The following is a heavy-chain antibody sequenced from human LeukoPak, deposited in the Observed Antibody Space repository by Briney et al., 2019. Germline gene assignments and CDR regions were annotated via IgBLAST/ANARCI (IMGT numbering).Heavy chain of an antibody. V-gene: IGHV3-53*01. J-gene: IGHJ4*02. Sequence: PGGSLRLSCAASGLSVSTKYMSWVRQAPGKGLEWVSVIYTGGDTYYADSARGRFTISRDNSKNTVNLQMNSLRAEDTALYYCAGGQMFTSGGFDDWGQGTLVTVSS. CDR2: IYTGGDT. CDR3: AGGQMFTSGGFDD. CDR1: GLSVSTKY. D-gene: IGHD6-19*01.